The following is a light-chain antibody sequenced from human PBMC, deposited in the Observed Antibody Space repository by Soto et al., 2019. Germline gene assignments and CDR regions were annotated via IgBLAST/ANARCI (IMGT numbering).Light chain of an antibody. CDR3: SSYTGRSTIV. V-gene: IGLV2-14*01. CDR2: EVS. J-gene: IGLJ2*01. CDR1: SSDVGRYNY. Sequence: QSVLTQPASVSGSPGQSITISCTGSSSDVGRYNYVSWYQHHPGKAPKLMIFEVSNRPPGVSTRFSGSKSGNTASLTISGLQAEDEADYYCSSYTGRSTIVFGGGTKLTVL.